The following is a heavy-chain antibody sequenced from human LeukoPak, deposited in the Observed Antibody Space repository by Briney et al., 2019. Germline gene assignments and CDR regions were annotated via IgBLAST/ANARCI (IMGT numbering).Heavy chain of an antibody. D-gene: IGHD4-17*01. Sequence: GSLRLSCAASGFTFTSYAMTWVRQAPGKGLEWVSGISNSGSSTYYADSVKGRFTISRDNSKNTLYLQMNSLRAEDTAVYYCARDSGYGDYEQVDYWGQGTLVTVSS. CDR3: ARDSGYGDYEQVDY. V-gene: IGHV3-23*01. CDR2: ISNSGSST. J-gene: IGHJ4*02. CDR1: GFTFTSYA.